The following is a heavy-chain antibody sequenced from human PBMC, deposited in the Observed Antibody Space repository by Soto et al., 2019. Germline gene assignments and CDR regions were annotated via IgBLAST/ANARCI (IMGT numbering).Heavy chain of an antibody. D-gene: IGHD3-22*01. Sequence: GASVEVSCQAPGGTFRGYAISWVRQTPGQGLEWMGGIIPIFGTANYAQKFQGRVTITADKSTSTAYMELSSLRSEDTAVYYCARDTYYYDSSGYYRESYFDYWGQGTLVTVSS. CDR3: ARDTYYYDSSGYYRESYFDY. CDR1: GGTFRGYA. V-gene: IGHV1-69*06. J-gene: IGHJ4*02. CDR2: IIPIFGTA.